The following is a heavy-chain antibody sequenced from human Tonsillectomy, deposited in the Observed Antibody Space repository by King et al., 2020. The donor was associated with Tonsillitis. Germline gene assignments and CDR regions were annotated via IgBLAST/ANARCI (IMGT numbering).Heavy chain of an antibody. CDR2: ISSSGSTI. D-gene: IGHD4-17*01. CDR3: ARDSVTTHYYYYGMDV. CDR1: GFAFSDYY. J-gene: IGHJ6*02. V-gene: IGHV3-11*01. Sequence: VQLVESGGGLVKPGGSLRLSCAASGFAFSDYYMSWIRQAPGKGLEWVSYISSSGSTIYYADSVKGRFTISRDNAKNSLYLQMNSLRAEDTAVYYCARDSVTTHYYYYGMDVWGQGTTVTVSS.